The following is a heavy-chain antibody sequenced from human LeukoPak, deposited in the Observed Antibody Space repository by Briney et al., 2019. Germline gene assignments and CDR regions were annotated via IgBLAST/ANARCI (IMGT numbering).Heavy chain of an antibody. CDR3: ARDTRRDGYNHRRRGYFDY. J-gene: IGHJ4*02. D-gene: IGHD5-24*01. CDR1: GGSFSGYY. CDR2: INHSGST. Sequence: SETLSLTCAVYGGSFSGYYWSWIRQPPGKGLEWIGEINHSGSTNYNPSLKSRVTISVDTSKNQFSLKLSSVTAADTAVYYCARDTRRDGYNHRRRGYFDYWGQGTLVTVSS. V-gene: IGHV4-34*01.